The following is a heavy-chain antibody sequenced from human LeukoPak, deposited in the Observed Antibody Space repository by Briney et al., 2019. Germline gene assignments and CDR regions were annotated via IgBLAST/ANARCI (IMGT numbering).Heavy chain of an antibody. CDR2: IYSGGST. D-gene: IGHD3-22*01. Sequence: GGSLRLSCAASGFTVSSNYMSWVRQAPGKGLEWVSVIYSGGSTYYADSVKGRFTISRDNAKNSLYLQMNSLRAEDTAVYYCARRGYYYDSSGYYYAYWGQGTLVTVSS. J-gene: IGHJ4*02. V-gene: IGHV3-66*01. CDR3: ARRGYYYDSSGYYYAY. CDR1: GFTVSSNY.